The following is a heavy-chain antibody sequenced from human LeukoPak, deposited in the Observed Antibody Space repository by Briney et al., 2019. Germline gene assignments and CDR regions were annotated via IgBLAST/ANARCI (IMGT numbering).Heavy chain of an antibody. V-gene: IGHV4-39*07. Sequence: SETLSLTCTVSGGSISSSSYYWGWIRQPPGKGLEWIGSIYYVGSTYYNPSLKSRVTISVDTSKNQFSLKLYSVTAADTAVYYCARDQYCSSTSCYPSNWFDPWGQGTLVTVSS. CDR2: IYYVGST. D-gene: IGHD2-2*01. J-gene: IGHJ5*02. CDR3: ARDQYCSSTSCYPSNWFDP. CDR1: GGSISSSSYY.